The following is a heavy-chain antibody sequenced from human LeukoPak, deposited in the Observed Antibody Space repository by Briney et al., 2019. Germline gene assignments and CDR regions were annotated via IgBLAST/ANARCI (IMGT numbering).Heavy chain of an antibody. CDR2: ISSNGGST. CDR3: ARDPPGGAQDY. Sequence: GGSLRLSCSASGFTFSRYAMHWVRQAPGKGLEYVSAISSNGGSTYYADSVKGRFTISRDNSRNTLHLQMSSLRVEDTAVYYCARDPPGGAQDYWGQGTLVTVSS. V-gene: IGHV3-64D*06. CDR1: GFTFSRYA. J-gene: IGHJ4*02. D-gene: IGHD3-16*01.